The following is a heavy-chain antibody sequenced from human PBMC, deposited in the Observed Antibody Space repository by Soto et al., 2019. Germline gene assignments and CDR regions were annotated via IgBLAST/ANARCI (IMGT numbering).Heavy chain of an antibody. CDR3: ARRFDFWSGSGSYYYGLDV. CDR1: GYSLTSYW. Sequence: PRQSLKLPCQCCGYSLTSYWIVWDRQIPRKRLEWMGIIYPGDSDTRYSPSFQGQVTISADKSISTAYLQWSSLKASDTAMYYCARRFDFWSGSGSYYYGLDVWGQGTTVTVS. J-gene: IGHJ6*02. D-gene: IGHD3-3*01. CDR2: IYPGDSDT. V-gene: IGHV5-51*01.